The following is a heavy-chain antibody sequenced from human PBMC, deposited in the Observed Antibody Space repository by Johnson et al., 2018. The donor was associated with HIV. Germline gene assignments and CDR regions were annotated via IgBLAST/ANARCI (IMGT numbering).Heavy chain of an antibody. V-gene: IGHV3-15*05. Sequence: VQLVESGGGVVNPGGSLRLSCAASGFSFTNAWMNWVRQAPGKGLEWVGRIKSKSDGGTTDYAAPVKGRFTISRDDSKDTMYLQMNSLETEDTAVYYCTTYYGWAFDIWGQETMVTVS. CDR2: IKSKSDGGTT. J-gene: IGHJ3*02. CDR1: GFSFTNAW. D-gene: IGHD3-10*01. CDR3: TTYYGWAFDI.